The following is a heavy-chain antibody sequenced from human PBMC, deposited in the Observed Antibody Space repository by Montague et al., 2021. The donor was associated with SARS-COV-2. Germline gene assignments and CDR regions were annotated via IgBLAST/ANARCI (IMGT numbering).Heavy chain of an antibody. CDR2: IYYTGNT. D-gene: IGHD3-22*01. CDR3: ARLNGYFDSSGSPSAFDF. V-gene: IGHV4-39*02. Sequence: SETLSLTCTVSGGSITNNIDYWAWIRQPPGKGLEWIGSIYYTGNTYYNPSLESRVTTSVVTSKNHFTLKLSSVTAAETAVYHCARLNGYFDSSGSPSAFDFWGQGTMVTVSS. CDR1: GGSITNNIDY. J-gene: IGHJ3*01.